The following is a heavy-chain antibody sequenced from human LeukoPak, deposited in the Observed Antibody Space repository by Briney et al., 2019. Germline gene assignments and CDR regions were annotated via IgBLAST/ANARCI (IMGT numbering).Heavy chain of an antibody. Sequence: ASVKVSCKASGYTFTSYYMHWVRQAPGQGLEWMGIINPSGGSTSYAQKFQGRVTMTRDMSTSTAYMELSRLRSDDTAVYYCARGAGDYYDSSGYYPYFDYWGQGTLVTVSS. D-gene: IGHD3-22*01. CDR1: GYTFTSYY. J-gene: IGHJ4*02. CDR2: INPSGGST. V-gene: IGHV1-46*01. CDR3: ARGAGDYYDSSGYYPYFDY.